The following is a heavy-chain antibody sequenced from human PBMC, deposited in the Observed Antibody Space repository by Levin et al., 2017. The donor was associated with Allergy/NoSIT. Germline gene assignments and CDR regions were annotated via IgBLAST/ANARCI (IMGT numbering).Heavy chain of an antibody. CDR1: GVTLSTYG. Sequence: PGGSLRLSCAASGVTLSTYGVSWVRQAPGRGLEWASAISGTTDATFYADSVKGRFTIFRDNSKNTVYLQMDDLRDEDTAIYYCAHSYGYYGPEWGQGTLVTVSS. J-gene: IGHJ4*02. CDR3: AHSYGYYGPE. D-gene: IGHD5-18*01. V-gene: IGHV3-23*01. CDR2: ISGTTDAT.